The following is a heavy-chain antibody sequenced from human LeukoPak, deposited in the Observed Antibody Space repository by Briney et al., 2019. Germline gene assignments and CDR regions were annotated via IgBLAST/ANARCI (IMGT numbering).Heavy chain of an antibody. CDR1: GLTFSHYG. J-gene: IGHJ4*02. CDR2: IWSDGTNQ. V-gene: IGHV3-33*06. D-gene: IGHD4-11*01. CDR3: SKADQRGFNYSNFLDH. Sequence: GVSLRLSCEASGLTFSHYGMHWVRQAPGKGLVWVAVIWSDGTNQCYADSVRGRFTISRDNYKTTVSLQMKSMRAKDTAVYYCSKADQRGFNYSNFLDHWGQGSLVTVSS.